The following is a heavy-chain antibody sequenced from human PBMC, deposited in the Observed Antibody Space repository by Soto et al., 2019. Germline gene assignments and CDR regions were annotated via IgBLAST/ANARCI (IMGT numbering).Heavy chain of an antibody. V-gene: IGHV3-74*01. CDR3: ARGAINYYSEDV. CDR1: GFTFSDYW. J-gene: IGHJ6*03. Sequence: EVQLVESGGGLVQPGGSLRLSCAASGFTFSDYWMHWVRQAPGKGLEWVSRIKRDGSTTNYADSVKGRFTISRDNAKNTLYLEMHSLRVEDTADYYCARGAINYYSEDVWGQGTPVTVSS. CDR2: IKRDGSTT.